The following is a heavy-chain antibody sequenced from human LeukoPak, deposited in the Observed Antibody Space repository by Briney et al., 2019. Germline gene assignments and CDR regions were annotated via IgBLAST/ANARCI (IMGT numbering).Heavy chain of an antibody. V-gene: IGHV3-23*01. CDR2: ISDSGSIT. CDR3: AKDARRTSGWYFFDY. D-gene: IGHD6-19*01. CDR1: GFAFSSQA. Sequence: GGSLRLSCAASGFAFSSQAMGWVRQAPGKGLEWVSVISDSGSITYYVDSVKGRFTISRDNSKNTLFLQMNSLRAEDTAVYYCAKDARRTSGWYFFDYWGQGTLVTVSS. J-gene: IGHJ4*02.